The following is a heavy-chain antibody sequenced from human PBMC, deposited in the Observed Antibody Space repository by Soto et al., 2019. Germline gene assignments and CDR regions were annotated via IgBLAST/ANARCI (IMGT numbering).Heavy chain of an antibody. CDR3: ARRRSGVAVFDY. D-gene: IGHD3-10*01. Sequence: QITLKESGPTQVHPTQPLTLTCALSGFSLSTSATGVGWIRQPPGQALEWLAVIFWNRDTQYSPSLASRLTITHDSSRNQVDLTMTKMDPLDTATYFYARRRSGVAVFDYWGQGIPVTVSS. V-gene: IGHV2-5*01. CDR1: GFSLSTSATG. J-gene: IGHJ4*01. CDR2: IFWNRDT.